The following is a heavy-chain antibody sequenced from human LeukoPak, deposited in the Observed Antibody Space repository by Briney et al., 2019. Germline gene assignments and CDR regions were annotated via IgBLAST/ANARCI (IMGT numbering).Heavy chain of an antibody. Sequence: GGSLRLSCAASGFTFSTYSMNWVRQAPGKGLEWASSISSSSSYIYYADSVKGRFTISRDNAKNSLYLQMNSLRAEDTAVYYCARDYGDYWGYYYYGMDVWGQGTTVTVSS. V-gene: IGHV3-21*04. J-gene: IGHJ6*02. CDR1: GFTFSTYS. CDR3: ARDYGDYWGYYYYGMDV. CDR2: ISSSSSYI. D-gene: IGHD4-17*01.